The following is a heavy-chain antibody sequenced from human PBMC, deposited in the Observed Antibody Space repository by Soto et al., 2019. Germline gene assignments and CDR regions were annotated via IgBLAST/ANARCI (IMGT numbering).Heavy chain of an antibody. D-gene: IGHD4-17*01. CDR2: ISYDGSKK. Sequence: QVQLVESGGGVVQPGRSLRLSCAASGFTFSSFAMYWVRQAPGKGLEWVAVISYDGSKKYYADSVKGQFTISRDNSKNTLYLQMNSLRTDDTAVNYCTRDMDYGDRAFGDYWGQGTLVTVSS. CDR1: GFTFSSFA. J-gene: IGHJ4*02. CDR3: TRDMDYGDRAFGDY. V-gene: IGHV3-30-3*01.